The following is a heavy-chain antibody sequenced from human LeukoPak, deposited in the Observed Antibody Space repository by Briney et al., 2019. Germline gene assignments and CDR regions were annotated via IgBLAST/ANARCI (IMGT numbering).Heavy chain of an antibody. Sequence: KPSETLSLTCTVSGGSISSYYWSWIRQPPGKGLELIGYIYYSGSTNYNPSLKSRVTISVDTSKNQFSLKLSSVTAADTAVYYCARAGYGSGSYYNWFDPWGQGTLVTVSS. V-gene: IGHV4-59*01. CDR3: ARAGYGSGSYYNWFDP. CDR2: IYYSGST. D-gene: IGHD3-10*01. CDR1: GGSISSYY. J-gene: IGHJ5*02.